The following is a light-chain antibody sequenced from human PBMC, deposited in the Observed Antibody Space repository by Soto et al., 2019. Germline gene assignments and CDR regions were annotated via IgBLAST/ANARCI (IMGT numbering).Light chain of an antibody. CDR3: QQYYNWRAIT. CDR2: AAS. Sequence: DIQMTQSPSSLSASVGDRVTITCRASQSISSYLNWYQQKPGKAPKLLIYAASSLQSGVPSRFSGSGSGTEFTLSISRLQSEDFALYYCQQYYNWRAITFGQGTRLEIK. V-gene: IGKV1-39*01. CDR1: QSISSY. J-gene: IGKJ5*01.